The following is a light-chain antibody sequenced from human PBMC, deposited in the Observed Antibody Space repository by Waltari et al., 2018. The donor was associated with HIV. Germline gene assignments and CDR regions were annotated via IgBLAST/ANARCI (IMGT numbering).Light chain of an antibody. CDR1: SSNIGRNY. CDR2: RSE. Sequence: QSVLTQPPSTSGTPGQGVTISCSGSSSNIGRNYVYWYRHLPGTTPQLLIYRSEQRPSGVPDRFSAPKSGTSASLAISGLQSEDEAVYYCAAWDHGLTGPNWVFGGGTRLTVL. CDR3: AAWDHGLTGPNWV. V-gene: IGLV1-47*01. J-gene: IGLJ3*02.